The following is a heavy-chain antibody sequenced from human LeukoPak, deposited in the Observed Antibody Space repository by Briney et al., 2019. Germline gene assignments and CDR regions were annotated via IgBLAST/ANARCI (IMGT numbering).Heavy chain of an antibody. J-gene: IGHJ4*02. D-gene: IGHD4-11*01. Sequence: SETLSLTCTVSGGSISSYYWSWIRQPPGKGLEWIGYISYSGSTNYSPSLKGRVTISVDTSKNHFSLNLTSVTAADTAVYYCARTTTTFDDWGQGTLGTVSS. V-gene: IGHV4-59*01. CDR2: ISYSGST. CDR3: ARTTTTFDD. CDR1: GGSISSYY.